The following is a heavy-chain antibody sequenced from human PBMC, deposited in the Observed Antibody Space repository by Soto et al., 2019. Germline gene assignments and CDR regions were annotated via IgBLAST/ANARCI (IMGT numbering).Heavy chain of an antibody. CDR3: ARPRYGGPDAFDI. D-gene: IGHD4-17*01. CDR2: IIPIFGTA. Sequence: QVQLVQSGAEVKKPGSSVKVSCKASGGTFSSYAISWVRQAPGQGLEWMGGIIPIFGTANYAQKFQGRVTITAHESTSTAYMALSSLRSEDTAVYYCARPRYGGPDAFDIWGQGTMCTVSS. V-gene: IGHV1-69*12. CDR1: GGTFSSYA. J-gene: IGHJ3*02.